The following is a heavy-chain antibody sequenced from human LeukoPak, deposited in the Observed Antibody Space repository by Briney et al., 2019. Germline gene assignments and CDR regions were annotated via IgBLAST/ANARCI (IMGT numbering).Heavy chain of an antibody. V-gene: IGHV4-39*07. Sequence: PSETLSLTCTVSSGSISSGNYYWGWIRQPPGKGLEWIGSIYYTGSTYYNPSLKSRVTISVDTSKNQFSLKLRSVTAADTAVYYCAREDAEQMDNSFDIWGQGTMVTVSS. D-gene: IGHD5-24*01. CDR2: IYYTGST. J-gene: IGHJ3*02. CDR1: SGSISSGNYY. CDR3: AREDAEQMDNSFDI.